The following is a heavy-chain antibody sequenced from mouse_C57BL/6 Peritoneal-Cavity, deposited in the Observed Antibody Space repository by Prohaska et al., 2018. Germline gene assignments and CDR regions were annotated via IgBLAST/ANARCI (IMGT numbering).Heavy chain of an antibody. V-gene: IGHV1-19*01. Sequence: EVQLQQSGPVLVKPGASVKMSCKASGYTFTDYYMNWVKQSHGKSLEWIGVINPYNGGTSYNQKFKGKATLTVDKSSRTAYMELNSLTSEDSAVYYCASYYGSSHFDYLGQGTTLTVSS. CDR1: GYTFTDYY. J-gene: IGHJ2*01. CDR2: INPYNGGT. D-gene: IGHD1-1*01. CDR3: ASYYGSSHFDY.